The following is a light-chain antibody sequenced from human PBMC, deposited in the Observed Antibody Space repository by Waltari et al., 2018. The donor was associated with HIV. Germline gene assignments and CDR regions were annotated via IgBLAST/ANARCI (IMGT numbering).Light chain of an antibody. CDR2: WAS. CDR1: QSVLYSSDNKNY. CDR3: QQFYDTSLVT. J-gene: IGKJ4*01. V-gene: IGKV4-1*01. Sequence: DIVMTQSPDSLAVSLGERATINCKSSQSVLYSSDNKNYLSWYQQKPGQPPKLIIYWASTRESGVPDRFSGSGSGTDFTLNISSLQAEDVAVYYCQQFYDTSLVTFGGGTKLEIK.